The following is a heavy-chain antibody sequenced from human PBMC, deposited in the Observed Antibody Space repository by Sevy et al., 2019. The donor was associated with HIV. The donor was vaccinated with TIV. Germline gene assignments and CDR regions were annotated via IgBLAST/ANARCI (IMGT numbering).Heavy chain of an antibody. D-gene: IGHD3-10*01. CDR3: AKDGYSSIYYGELDY. CDR1: GFIFDNYA. CDR2: ISGSGGKI. Sequence: GGSLRRSCAASGFIFDNYAMNWVRQAPGKGLEWVSAISGSGGKIYYAESVKGRFTISRDNSRKILYLQMKNLKPEDTGVNYCAKDGYSSIYYGELDYWGQGTPVTVSS. J-gene: IGHJ4*02. V-gene: IGHV3-23*01.